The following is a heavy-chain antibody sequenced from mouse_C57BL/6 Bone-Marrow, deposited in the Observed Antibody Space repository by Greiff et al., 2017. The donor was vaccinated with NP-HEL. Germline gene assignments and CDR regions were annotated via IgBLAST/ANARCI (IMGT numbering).Heavy chain of an antibody. J-gene: IGHJ3*01. D-gene: IGHD2-5*01. Sequence: EVHLVESGGGLVQPGGSLKLSCAASGFTFSDYYMYWVRQTPEKRLEWVAYISNGGGSTYYPDTVKGRFTISRDNAKNTLYLQMSRLKSEDTAMYYCARQDYSNYAFAYWGQGTLVTVSA. CDR3: ARQDYSNYAFAY. CDR2: ISNGGGST. CDR1: GFTFSDYY. V-gene: IGHV5-12*01.